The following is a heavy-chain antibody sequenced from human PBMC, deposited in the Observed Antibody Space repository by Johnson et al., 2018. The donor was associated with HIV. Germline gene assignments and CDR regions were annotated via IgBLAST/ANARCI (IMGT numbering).Heavy chain of an antibody. CDR2: IRYDGSNK. Sequence: VQLVESGGGVVQPGGSLRLSCAASGFTFSSYGMHWVRQAPGKGLEWVAFIRYDGSNKYYADSVKGRFTISRENAKNSLYLQMNSLRAGDTAVYYCARWSADAFDIWGQGTMVTVSS. CDR3: ARWSADAFDI. V-gene: IGHV3-30*02. CDR1: GFTFSSYG. J-gene: IGHJ3*02. D-gene: IGHD5-24*01.